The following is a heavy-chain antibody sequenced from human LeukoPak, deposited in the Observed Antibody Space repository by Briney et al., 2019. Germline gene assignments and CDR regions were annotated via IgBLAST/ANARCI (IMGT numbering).Heavy chain of an antibody. Sequence: QTGGSLRLSCAASGFTFSSYAMRWVRQAPGKGLEWVSSVSGSGGSTYYADSVKGRFTISRDNSKNTLCLQMNSLRAEDTAVYYCAKPRAVGVNAFFDYWGQGTLVTVSS. V-gene: IGHV3-23*01. CDR3: AKPRAVGVNAFFDY. J-gene: IGHJ4*02. CDR1: GFTFSSYA. CDR2: VSGSGGST.